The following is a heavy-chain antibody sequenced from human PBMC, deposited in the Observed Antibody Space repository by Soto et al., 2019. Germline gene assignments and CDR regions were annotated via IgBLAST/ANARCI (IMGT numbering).Heavy chain of an antibody. J-gene: IGHJ4*02. Sequence: GGSLRLSCAASGFTFNSYSMNWVRQAPGKGLEWVSYINSISSNIFYADSVKGRLTTSRDNAKNSLYLQMNSLRDEDTAVYYCARDLYYYGSGSGYFDYWGQGIQVTVSS. CDR3: ARDLYYYGSGSGYFDY. D-gene: IGHD3-10*01. V-gene: IGHV3-48*02. CDR1: GFTFNSYS. CDR2: INSISSNI.